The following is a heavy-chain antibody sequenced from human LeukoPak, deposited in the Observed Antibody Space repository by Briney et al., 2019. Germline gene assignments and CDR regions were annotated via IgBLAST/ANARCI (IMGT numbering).Heavy chain of an antibody. Sequence: GGSLRLSCAASGFTFTTYWMHWLRQAPGEGLMWVSRISPDGSRAEYADSVKGRFTISRDNAKSTVSMQMNSLTTEDTAFYYCARGTRGTGAFFDYWGQGSLVTVSS. CDR2: ISPDGSRA. CDR1: GFTFTTYW. D-gene: IGHD1-1*01. J-gene: IGHJ4*02. V-gene: IGHV3-74*01. CDR3: ARGTRGTGAFFDY.